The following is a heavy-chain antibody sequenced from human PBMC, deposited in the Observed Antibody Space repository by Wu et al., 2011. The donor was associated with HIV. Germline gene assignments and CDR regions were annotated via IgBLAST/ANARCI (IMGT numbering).Heavy chain of an antibody. CDR3: AGGYCSSTSCYKPYNWFRP. J-gene: IGHJ5*02. V-gene: IGHV1-69*15. CDR2: IIPIFGTA. D-gene: IGHD2-2*02. Sequence: QVQLVQSGAEVKKPGSSVKVSCKASGGTFSSYAISWVRRAPGQGLEWMGRIIPIFGTANYAQKFQGRVTITADESTSTAYMELSSLRSEDTAVYYCAGGYCSSTSCYKPYNWFRPLGPGNPGHRLL. CDR1: GGTFSSYA.